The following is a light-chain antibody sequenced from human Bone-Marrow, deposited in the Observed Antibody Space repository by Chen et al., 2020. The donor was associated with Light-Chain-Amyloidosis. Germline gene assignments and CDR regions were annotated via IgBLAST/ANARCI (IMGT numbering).Light chain of an antibody. Sequence: EIVLTQSPATLSLSPGERATLSCRASQSVSSFLAGYQQKPGQSPRLLIYGASNRATGIPARFSGSGSGTDFTLTISSLESEDFAVYYCQQRSDWPLTFGGRTKVEIK. V-gene: IGKV3-11*01. CDR1: QSVSSF. J-gene: IGKJ4*01. CDR2: GAS. CDR3: QQRSDWPLT.